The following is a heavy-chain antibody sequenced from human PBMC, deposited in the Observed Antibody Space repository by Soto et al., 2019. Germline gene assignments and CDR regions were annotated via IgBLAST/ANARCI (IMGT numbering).Heavy chain of an antibody. V-gene: IGHV1-46*02. J-gene: IGHJ6*02. CDR2: INPRGGST. CDR3: ARGGGFSPYYYNLDV. CDR1: GYTLNTYY. Sequence: ASVKVSCKASGYTLNTYYMHWVRQAPGQGPEGMGIINPRGGSTTDAQNVQDRVTMTRDTSSSTVYMELSSLRSEDTAVYYCARGGGFSPYYYNLDVWGQVTTVTVSS. D-gene: IGHD2-15*01.